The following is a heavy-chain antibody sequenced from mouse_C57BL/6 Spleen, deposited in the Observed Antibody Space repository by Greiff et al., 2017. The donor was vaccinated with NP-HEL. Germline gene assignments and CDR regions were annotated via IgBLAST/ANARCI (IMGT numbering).Heavy chain of an antibody. CDR3: ARSYYSNYRYAMDY. CDR2: IDPSDSYT. D-gene: IGHD2-5*01. J-gene: IGHJ4*01. Sequence: QVQLQQPGAELVMPGASVKLSCKASGYTFTSYWMHWVKQRPGQGLEWIGEIDPSDSYTNYNQKFKGKSTLTVDKSSSTAYMQLSSLTSEDSAVYYCARSYYSNYRYAMDYWGQGTSVTVSS. CDR1: GYTFTSYW. V-gene: IGHV1-69*01.